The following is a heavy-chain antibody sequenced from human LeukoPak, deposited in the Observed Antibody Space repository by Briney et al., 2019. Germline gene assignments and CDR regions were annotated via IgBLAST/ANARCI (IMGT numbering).Heavy chain of an antibody. CDR1: GCTFSSYG. D-gene: IGHD6-13*01. CDR2: ISYDGSNK. V-gene: IGHV3-30*03. CDR3: ARVIAAAGDDY. J-gene: IGHJ4*02. Sequence: QSGGSLRLSCAASGCTFSSYGMTWGRQAPGKVLEWVAVISYDGSNKFYADSVKGRFTISRDNSKNTLYLQMNSLRAEDTAVYYCARVIAAAGDDYWGQGTLVTVSS.